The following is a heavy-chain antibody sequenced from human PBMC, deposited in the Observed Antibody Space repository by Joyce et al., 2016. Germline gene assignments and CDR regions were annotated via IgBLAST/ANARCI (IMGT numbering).Heavy chain of an antibody. CDR3: ARTTDYDFRKGYYGTFDY. J-gene: IGHJ4*02. D-gene: IGHD3-3*01. CDR1: GGSISSAGYY. Sequence: QVQLQESGPGLVKPSQTLSLTCTVSGGSISSAGYYWSWIRQHPEKGLEWIGYIYHSGSTYYDPALKSRIVMSAETSKNQFSLKLSSVTAADTAVYYCARTTDYDFRKGYYGTFDYWGQGTLVTVSS. V-gene: IGHV4-31*03. CDR2: IYHSGST.